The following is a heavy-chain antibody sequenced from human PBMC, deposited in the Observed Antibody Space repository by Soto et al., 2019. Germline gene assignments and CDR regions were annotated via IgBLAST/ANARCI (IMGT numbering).Heavy chain of an antibody. CDR2: INPKFGDT. J-gene: IGHJ6*02. D-gene: IGHD3-10*01. V-gene: IGHV1-2*02. Sequence: QVQLVQSGAEVKEPGDSVRVSCEASGYTFTAYYIHWVRQAPGQGLEWMGWINPKFGDTTYAQDFQGRVSMTRDMSISTVYMELSRLTSVDTAIYYCARNMDYYYGPGSGNGHGFWGQGTTVTV. CDR1: GYTFTAYY. CDR3: ARNMDYYYGPGSGNGHGF.